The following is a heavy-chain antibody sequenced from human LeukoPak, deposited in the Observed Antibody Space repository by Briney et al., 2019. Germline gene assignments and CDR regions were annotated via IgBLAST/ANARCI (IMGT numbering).Heavy chain of an antibody. V-gene: IGHV1-2*02. J-gene: IGHJ6*02. CDR1: GYTXTGYY. CDR2: INPNSGGT. D-gene: IGHD3-16*02. CDR3: ASTYYDYVWGSYRFYGMDV. Sequence: ASVKVSCKASGYTXTGYYMHWVRQAPGQGLEWMGWINPNSGGTNYAQKFQGRVTMTRDTSISTAYMELSRLRSDDTAVYYCASTYYDYVWGSYRFYGMDVWGQGTTVTVSS.